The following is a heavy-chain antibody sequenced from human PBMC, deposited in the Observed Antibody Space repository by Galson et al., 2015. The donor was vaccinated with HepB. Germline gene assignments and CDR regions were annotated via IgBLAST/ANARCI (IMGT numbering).Heavy chain of an antibody. CDR2: INPSGGST. V-gene: IGHV1-46*01. CDR3: AREGRLTMVRGTRDAFDI. CDR1: GYAFTSYT. Sequence: SVKVSCKASGYAFTSYTMHWVRQAPGQGLEWMGIINPSGGSTTYAQKFQGRVTMTRDTSTRTVYLELSSLRSEDTAVYYCAREGRLTMVRGTRDAFDIWGQGTMVTVSS. D-gene: IGHD3-10*01. J-gene: IGHJ3*02.